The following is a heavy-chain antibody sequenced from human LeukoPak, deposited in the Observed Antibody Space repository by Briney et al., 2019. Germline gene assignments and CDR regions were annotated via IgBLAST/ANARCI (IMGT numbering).Heavy chain of an antibody. CDR2: IWYDGSNK. CDR1: GFTFSSYG. J-gene: IGHJ6*04. CDR3: ARERDSSSWPHYGMDV. D-gene: IGHD6-13*01. Sequence: GGSLRLSCAASGFTFSSYGMHWVRQAPGKGLEWVAGIWYDGSNKYYADSVKGRFTISRDNSKNTLYLQMNSLRAEDTAVYYCARERDSSSWPHYGMDVWGKGTTVTVSS. V-gene: IGHV3-33*01.